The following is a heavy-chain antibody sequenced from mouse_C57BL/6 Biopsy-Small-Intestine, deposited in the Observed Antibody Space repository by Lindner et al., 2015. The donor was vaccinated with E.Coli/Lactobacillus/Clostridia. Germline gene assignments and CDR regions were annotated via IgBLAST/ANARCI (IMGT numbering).Heavy chain of an antibody. CDR2: INPYNYGT. V-gene: IGHV1-19*01. Sequence: VQLQESGPVLVKPGASVKMSCKASGYTFTDFYMNWVKQSHGKNLEWIGVINPYNYGTTYNQKFKGKATLTVDKTSSTAYMELNSLTSEDSAVYYCARSGYYSHYWFAYWGQGTLVTVSA. J-gene: IGHJ3*01. CDR3: ARSGYYSHYWFAY. D-gene: IGHD2-12*01. CDR1: GYTFTDFY.